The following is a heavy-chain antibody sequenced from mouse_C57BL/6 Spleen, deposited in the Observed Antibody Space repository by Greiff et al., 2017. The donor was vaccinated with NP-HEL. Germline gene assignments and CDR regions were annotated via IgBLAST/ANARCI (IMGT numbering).Heavy chain of an antibody. CDR3: ARGYYGSSPYWYFDV. CDR1: GYTFTTYP. J-gene: IGHJ1*03. Sequence: VMLVESGAELVKPGASVKMSCKASGYTFTTYPIEWMKQNHGKSLEWIGNFHPYNDDTKYNEKFKGKATLTVEKSSSTVYLELSRLTSDDSAVYYCARGYYGSSPYWYFDVWGTGTTVTVSS. V-gene: IGHV1-47*01. CDR2: FHPYNDDT. D-gene: IGHD1-1*01.